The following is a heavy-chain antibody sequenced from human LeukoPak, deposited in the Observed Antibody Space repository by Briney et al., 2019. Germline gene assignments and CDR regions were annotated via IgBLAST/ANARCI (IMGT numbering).Heavy chain of an antibody. CDR2: INVNT. V-gene: IGHV1-18*01. Sequence: GASVKVSCKASGNSFNTYGISWLRQAPGQGLEWMGWINVNTKYARKFQGRVTMTTDTSTSTAYMELRSLRSDDTAVYFCARAPRCNTESCNSWFDPWGQGTLVTVPS. D-gene: IGHD2/OR15-2a*01. CDR3: ARAPRCNTESCNSWFDP. CDR1: GNSFNTYG. J-gene: IGHJ5*02.